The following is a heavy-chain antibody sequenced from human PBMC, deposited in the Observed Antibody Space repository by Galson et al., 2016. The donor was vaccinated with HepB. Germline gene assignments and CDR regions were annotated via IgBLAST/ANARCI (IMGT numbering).Heavy chain of an antibody. CDR2: VHYTGST. J-gene: IGHJ5*01. D-gene: IGHD1-14*01. V-gene: IGHV4-59*01. CDR1: GASIRDYY. CDR3: ASQPGITLLTRHFDS. Sequence: SETLSLTCTVSGASIRDYYWSWLRQPPGKGLEWVAFVHYTGSTNSNPSLKSRVTISQDASMNRVSLRLTSVTAADTAVYYCASQPGITLLTRHFDSWGQGTLVTVSS.